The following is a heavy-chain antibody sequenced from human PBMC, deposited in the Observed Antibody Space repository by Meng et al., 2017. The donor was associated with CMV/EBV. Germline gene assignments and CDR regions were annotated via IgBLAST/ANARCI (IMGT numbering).Heavy chain of an antibody. Sequence: LRLSCTVSGGSISSGDYYWSWIRQPPGKGLEWIGYIYYSGSTYYNPSLKSRVTISVDTSKNQFSLKLSSVTAADTAVYYCARGMVNTYCSSTSCLDAFDIWGQGTMVTVSS. CDR2: IYYSGST. J-gene: IGHJ3*02. V-gene: IGHV4-30-4*08. CDR1: GGSISSGDYY. CDR3: ARGMVNTYCSSTSCLDAFDI. D-gene: IGHD2-2*01.